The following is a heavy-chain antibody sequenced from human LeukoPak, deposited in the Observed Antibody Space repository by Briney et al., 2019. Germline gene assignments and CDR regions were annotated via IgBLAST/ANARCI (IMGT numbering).Heavy chain of an antibody. CDR3: ARVGRRGCSSTSCYAY. J-gene: IGHJ4*02. D-gene: IGHD2-2*01. V-gene: IGHV4-34*01. CDR2: INHSGST. CDR1: GGSFSGYY. Sequence: SETLSLTCAVYGGSFSGYYWSWIRQPPGKGLEWIGEINHSGSTNYNPSLKSRVTISVDTSKNQFSLKLSSVTAADTAVYYCARVGRRGCSSTSCYAYWGQGTLVTVSS.